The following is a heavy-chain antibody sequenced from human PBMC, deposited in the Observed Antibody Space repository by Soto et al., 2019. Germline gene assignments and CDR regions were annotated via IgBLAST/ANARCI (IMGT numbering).Heavy chain of an antibody. CDR1: GFTFSSYG. V-gene: IGHV3-33*01. D-gene: IGHD3-10*01. J-gene: IGHJ3*02. CDR3: ARDPEVSNYGSGSYLTRAHDAFDI. Sequence: GGSLRLSCAASGFTFSSYGMHWVRQAPGKGLEWVAVLWYDGSNKYYADSVKGRFTISRDNSKNTLYLQMNSLRAEDTAVYYCARDPEVSNYGSGSYLTRAHDAFDIWGQGTMVTVSS. CDR2: LWYDGSNK.